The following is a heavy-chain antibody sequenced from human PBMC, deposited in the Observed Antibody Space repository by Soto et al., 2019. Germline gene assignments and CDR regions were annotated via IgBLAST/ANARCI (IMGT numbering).Heavy chain of an antibody. D-gene: IGHD2-15*01. V-gene: IGHV1-69*12. CDR3: ARRYCISSSCYLCGMDV. CDR1: GGTFSTYA. Sequence: QVQLVQSGAEVKKPGSSVKVSCKASGGTFSTYAISWVRQAPGQGLEWMGGIIPMFGTANYAQKFQGRVTITADESTSTAYMELSSLRSEDTAVFYCARRYCISSSCYLCGMDVWGQGTTVTVSS. J-gene: IGHJ6*02. CDR2: IIPMFGTA.